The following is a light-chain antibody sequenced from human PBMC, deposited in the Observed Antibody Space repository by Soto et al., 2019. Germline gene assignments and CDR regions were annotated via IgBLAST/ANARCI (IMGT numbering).Light chain of an antibody. V-gene: IGKV1-39*01. CDR1: QPIDTS. Sequence: DIQMTQAPSSPSASVGDRVTITCRASQPIDTSLNWYQQKPGNAPRLLIYAASSLKSGVPLRFSGSGSGTDFTLTISSLHPEDFATYYCQQSYSSPFTFGPGTTVDIK. J-gene: IGKJ3*01. CDR2: AAS. CDR3: QQSYSSPFT.